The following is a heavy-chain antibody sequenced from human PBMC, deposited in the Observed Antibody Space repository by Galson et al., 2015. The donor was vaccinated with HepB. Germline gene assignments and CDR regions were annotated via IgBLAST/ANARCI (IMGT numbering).Heavy chain of an antibody. J-gene: IGHJ3*02. CDR2: IYYSGST. CDR1: GGSISSYY. CDR3: ARVSPPPGSSWYPKPGAFDI. Sequence: ETLSLTCTVSGGSISSYYWSWIRQPPGKGLEWIGYIYYSGSTNYNPSLKSRVTISVDTSKNQFSLKLSSVTAADTAVYYCARVSPPPGSSWYPKPGAFDIWGQGTMVTVSS. D-gene: IGHD6-13*01. V-gene: IGHV4-59*01.